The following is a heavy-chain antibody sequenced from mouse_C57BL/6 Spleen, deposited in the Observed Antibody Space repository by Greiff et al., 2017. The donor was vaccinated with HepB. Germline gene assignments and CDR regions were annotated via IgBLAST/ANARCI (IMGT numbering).Heavy chain of an antibody. CDR1: GYTFTSYG. Sequence: QVQLKQSGAELARPGASVKLSCKASGYTFTSYGISWVKQRTGQGLEWIGEIYPRSGNTYYNEKFKGKATLTADKSSSTAYMELRSLTSEDSAVYFCARRGWDEYYAMDYWGQGTSVTVSS. V-gene: IGHV1-81*01. D-gene: IGHD4-1*01. J-gene: IGHJ4*01. CDR3: ARRGWDEYYAMDY. CDR2: IYPRSGNT.